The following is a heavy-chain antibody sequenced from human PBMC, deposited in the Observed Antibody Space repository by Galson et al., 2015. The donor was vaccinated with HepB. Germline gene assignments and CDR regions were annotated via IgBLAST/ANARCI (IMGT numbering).Heavy chain of an antibody. CDR2: IYGSGGVT. CDR1: GFTFSTYG. V-gene: IGHV3-23*01. J-gene: IGHJ4*02. D-gene: IGHD6-19*01. CDR3: AKVESVKQWLANLDY. Sequence: SLRLSCAASGFTFSTYGMSWVRQAPGKGLEWVSSIYGSGGVTYYADSAKGRFTISRDNSKSTLYLQMNSLRAEDTAIYYCAKVESVKQWLANLDYWGQGTLVTVSS.